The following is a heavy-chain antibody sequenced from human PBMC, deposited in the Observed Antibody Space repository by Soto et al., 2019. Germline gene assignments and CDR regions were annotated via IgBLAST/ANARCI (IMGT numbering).Heavy chain of an antibody. D-gene: IGHD5-18*01. CDR3: ASSDTAMVHYYYGMDV. Sequence: SVKVSCKASGGTFSSYAISWVRQAPGQGLEWMGGIIPIFGTANYAQKFQGRVTITADKSTSTAYMELSSLRSEDTAVYYCASSDTAMVHYYYGMDVWGQGTTVTVSS. CDR2: IIPIFGTA. CDR1: GGTFSSYA. J-gene: IGHJ6*02. V-gene: IGHV1-69*06.